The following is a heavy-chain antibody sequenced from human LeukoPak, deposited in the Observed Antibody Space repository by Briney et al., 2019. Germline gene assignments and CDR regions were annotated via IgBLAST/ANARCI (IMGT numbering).Heavy chain of an antibody. CDR2: IYYSGST. CDR3: ARVVGDYYDSSGYYFDYFDF. Sequence: RPSETLSLTCTVSGGSISSGDYYWSWIRQPPGKGLEWIGYIYYSGSTYYNPSLKSRVTISVDTSKNQFSLKLSSVTAADTAVYYCARVVGDYYDSSGYYFDYFDFWGQGTLVTVPS. J-gene: IGHJ4*02. CDR1: GGSISSGDYY. V-gene: IGHV4-30-4*01. D-gene: IGHD3-22*01.